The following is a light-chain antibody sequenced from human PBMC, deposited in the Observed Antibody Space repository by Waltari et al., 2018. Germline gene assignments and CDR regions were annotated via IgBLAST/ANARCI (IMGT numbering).Light chain of an antibody. Sequence: QSALTQPASVSGSPGQSITISCSGTDSAVGSYDFLSWYQQHPGKAPHLIIYEVSNRPSWISNRFSASKSGNTASLTISGLQAEDEADYYCSSYTTSSAPGVFGTGTRVTVL. V-gene: IGLV2-14*01. J-gene: IGLJ1*01. CDR3: SSYTTSSAPGV. CDR1: DSAVGSYDF. CDR2: EVS.